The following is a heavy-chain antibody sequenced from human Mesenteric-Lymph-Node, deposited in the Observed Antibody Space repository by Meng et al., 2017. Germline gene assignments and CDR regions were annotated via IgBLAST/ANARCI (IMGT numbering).Heavy chain of an antibody. D-gene: IGHD5-24*01. V-gene: IGHV3-30*18. CDR1: GFAFSTYG. J-gene: IGHJ4*02. CDR2: ISYDGSNK. Sequence: VQLVESGGGVVQPGRSLRLSCAASGFAFSTYGMHWVRQAPGKGLEWVAVISYDGSNKYYADSVKGRFTISRDNSKNTVYLQMNSLRTEDTAVYYCANSMSTITLPDYWGQGTLVTVSS. CDR3: ANSMSTITLPDY.